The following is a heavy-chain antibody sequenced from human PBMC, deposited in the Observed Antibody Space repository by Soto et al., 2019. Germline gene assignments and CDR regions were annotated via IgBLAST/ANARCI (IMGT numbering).Heavy chain of an antibody. J-gene: IGHJ6*02. CDR2: VIPIFGTA. CDR1: GGTFSSYA. V-gene: IGHV1-69*01. CDR3: ARAGGRFAGYYYYGMDV. D-gene: IGHD1-26*01. Sequence: QVQLVQSGAEVKKPGSSVKVSCKASGGTFSSYAISWVRQAPGQGLEWMGGVIPIFGTANHAQKVQDRVTITADESTSTAYMEVSSLRSEDTAVYYCARAGGRFAGYYYYGMDVWGQGTTVTVSS.